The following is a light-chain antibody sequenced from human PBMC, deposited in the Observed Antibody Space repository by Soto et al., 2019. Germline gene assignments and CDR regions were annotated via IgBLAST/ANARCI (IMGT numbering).Light chain of an antibody. V-gene: IGKV3-15*01. CDR2: GAS. CDR3: QQYIRWPLT. Sequence: DIVLTQSPDTLSVSPGDRATIYCQASQSVSSNLAWYQQKPGQAPSLLIYGASTRATGTPARFSGSGSGTEFTLTISSLQSEDFAVYYCQQYIRWPLTFGGGTKVDIK. J-gene: IGKJ4*01. CDR1: QSVSSN.